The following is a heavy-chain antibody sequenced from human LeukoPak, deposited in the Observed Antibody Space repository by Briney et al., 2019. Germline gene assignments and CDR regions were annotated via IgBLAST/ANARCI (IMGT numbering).Heavy chain of an antibody. Sequence: ASVKVSCKASGYTFTSYGISWVRQAPGQGLEWMGWISAYNGNTNYAQKLQGRVTMTTDTSTSTAYMELRSLRSDDTAVYYCASLYGSGSPNPIYGMDVWGQGTTVTVSS. V-gene: IGHV1-18*01. J-gene: IGHJ6*02. CDR3: ASLYGSGSPNPIYGMDV. CDR2: ISAYNGNT. CDR1: GYTFTSYG. D-gene: IGHD3-10*01.